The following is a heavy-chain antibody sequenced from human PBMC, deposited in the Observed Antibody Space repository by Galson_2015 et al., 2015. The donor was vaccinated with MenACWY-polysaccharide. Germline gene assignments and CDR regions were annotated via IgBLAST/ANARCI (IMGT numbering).Heavy chain of an antibody. CDR2: IWHDGSKK. J-gene: IGHJ2*01. CDR1: GLTFSDYG. V-gene: IGHV3-33*01. CDR3: ARDISSWYFDL. Sequence: SLRLSCAASGLTFSDYGMHWVRQAPGKGLEWVAVIWHDGSKKFYVDSVKGRFTIPRDNSKSTLSLQMNSLRAEDTAVYYCARDISSWYFDLWGRGTLVTVSS.